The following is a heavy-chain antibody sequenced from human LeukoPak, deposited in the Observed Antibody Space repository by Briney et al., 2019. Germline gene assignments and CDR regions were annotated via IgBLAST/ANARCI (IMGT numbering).Heavy chain of an antibody. Sequence: GGSLRLSCAASGFTVSSNYMSWVRQAPGKGLEWVAVIYSGGSTYYADSVKGRFTISRDKSKKTLYLQMNSLRAEDTAVYYCARVADAVLMVYAIDYWGQGTLVTVSS. J-gene: IGHJ4*02. CDR2: IYSGGST. CDR1: GFTVSSNY. CDR3: ARVADAVLMVYAIDY. D-gene: IGHD2-8*01. V-gene: IGHV3-53*01.